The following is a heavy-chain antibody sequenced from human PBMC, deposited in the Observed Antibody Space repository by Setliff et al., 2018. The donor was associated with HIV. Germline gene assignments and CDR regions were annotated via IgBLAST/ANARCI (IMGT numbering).Heavy chain of an antibody. Sequence: ASVKVSCKASGYTFTSYGISWVRQAPGQELEWMGWISAYNGNTNYAQKLQGRVTMTTDTSTSTAYMELRSLRSDDAAVYYCARGIFGVADDAFEIWGQGTMVTVSS. CDR3: ARGIFGVADDAFEI. J-gene: IGHJ3*02. CDR2: ISAYNGNT. V-gene: IGHV1-18*01. CDR1: GYTFTSYG. D-gene: IGHD3-3*01.